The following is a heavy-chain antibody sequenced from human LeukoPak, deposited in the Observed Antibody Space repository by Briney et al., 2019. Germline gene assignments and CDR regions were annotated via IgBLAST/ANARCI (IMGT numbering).Heavy chain of an antibody. CDR1: GGSISSYY. J-gene: IGHJ6*02. Sequence: TASETLSLTCTVSGGSISSYYWSWIRQPPGKGLEWIGYIYYSGSTNYNPSLKSRVTISVDTSKNQLSLKLSSVTAADTAVYYCARGGYDFWSGYYPYYYGMDVWGQGTTVTVSS. D-gene: IGHD3-3*01. CDR2: IYYSGST. V-gene: IGHV4-59*01. CDR3: ARGGYDFWSGYYPYYYGMDV.